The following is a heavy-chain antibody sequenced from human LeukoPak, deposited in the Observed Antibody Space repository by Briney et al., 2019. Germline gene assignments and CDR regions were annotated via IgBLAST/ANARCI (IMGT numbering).Heavy chain of an antibody. CDR3: ANDLGWIQLNLG. D-gene: IGHD5-18*01. V-gene: IGHV3-23*01. CDR1: GFIFNSHG. CDR2: ITCNCGTT. Sequence: GGSLRLSCAASGFIFNSHGMNWVRQAPGKGREWFSGITCNCGTTFYADSVKARFTISRDNYRNTVYLQMNSLRAEDPAVYYCANDLGWIQLNLGRGQGTLVTVSS. J-gene: IGHJ4*02.